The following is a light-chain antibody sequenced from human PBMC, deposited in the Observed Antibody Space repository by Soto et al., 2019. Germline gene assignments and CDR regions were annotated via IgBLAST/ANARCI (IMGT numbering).Light chain of an antibody. CDR3: QTWGTGIHV. CDR1: SGHSSYA. Sequence: QLVLTQSPSASASLRASVKLTCTLSSGHSSYAIAWHQQQPEKGPRYLMKLNSDGSHSKGDGIPDRFSGSSSGAERYLTISGLQSEDEADYYWQTWGTGIHVFGTGTKVTVL. V-gene: IGLV4-69*01. J-gene: IGLJ1*01. CDR2: LNSDGSH.